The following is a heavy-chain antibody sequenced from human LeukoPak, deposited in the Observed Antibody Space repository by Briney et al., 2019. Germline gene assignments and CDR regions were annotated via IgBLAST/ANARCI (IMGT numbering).Heavy chain of an antibody. CDR3: ARVRLHHKISS. CDR2: INHSGST. D-gene: IGHD4-11*01. V-gene: IGHV4-34*01. CDR1: GGSFSGYY. J-gene: IGHJ4*02. Sequence: SETLSLTCAVYGGSFSGYYWSWIRQPPGKGLEWIGEINHSGSTNYNPSLKSRVTISVDTSKNQFSLKLSSVTAADTAVYYCARVRLHHKISSWGQGTLVTVSS.